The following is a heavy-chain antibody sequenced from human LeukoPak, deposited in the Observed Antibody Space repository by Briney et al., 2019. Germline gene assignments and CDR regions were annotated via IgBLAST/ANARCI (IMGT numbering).Heavy chain of an antibody. CDR3: ARDGGIIRFGGQDV. D-gene: IGHD3-16*01. CDR2: MNRDGSEK. CDR1: GFTFSDFW. J-gene: IGHJ6*02. V-gene: IGHV3-7*01. Sequence: GGSLRLSCAASGFTFSDFWLSWVRQAPGKGLEWVANMNRDGSEKNYVDSMKGRITISRDNAKNSLYLQMNSLRVEDTAVNYCARDGGIIRFGGQDVWGQGTTVTVS.